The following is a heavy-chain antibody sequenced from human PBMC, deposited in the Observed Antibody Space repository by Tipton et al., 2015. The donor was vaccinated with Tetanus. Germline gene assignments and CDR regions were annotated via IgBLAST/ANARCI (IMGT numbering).Heavy chain of an antibody. CDR1: GGSISSYY. J-gene: IGHJ3*02. CDR2: VFYSGST. CDR3: ARSGGRRYAFDI. V-gene: IGHV4-59*01. Sequence: LRLSCTLSGGSISSYYWSWVRQPPGKGLEWLGYVFYSGSTDLNPSLKSRVTISVDTSNNLFSLKLTSVTIADTAVYYCARSGGRRYAFDIWGQGTMVTVSS. D-gene: IGHD3-16*01.